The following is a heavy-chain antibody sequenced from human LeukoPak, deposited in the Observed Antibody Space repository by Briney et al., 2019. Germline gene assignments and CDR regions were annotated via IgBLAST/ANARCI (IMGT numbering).Heavy chain of an antibody. CDR2: ISSSSSSI. V-gene: IGHV3-48*01. D-gene: IGHD2-15*01. CDR1: GFTFSGYS. Sequence: GGSLRLSCAASGFTFSGYSMNWVRQAPGKGLEWVSYISSSSSSIYYADSVKGRFTISRDNAKNSLYLQMNSLRAEDTAVYYCARGSRYCCDYWGQGTLVTVSS. CDR3: ARGSRYCCDY. J-gene: IGHJ4*02.